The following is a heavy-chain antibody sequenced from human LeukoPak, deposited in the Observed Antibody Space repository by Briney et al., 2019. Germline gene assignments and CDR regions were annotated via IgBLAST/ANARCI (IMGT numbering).Heavy chain of an antibody. V-gene: IGHV1-2*02. CDR1: GYTFTGYY. Sequence: ASVKVSCKASGYTFTGYYMHWVRQAPGQGLEWMGWINPNSGGTNYAQKFQGRVTMTRDTSISTAYMERSRLRSDDTAVYYCARAEPKVAAFDYWGQGTLVTVSS. J-gene: IGHJ4*02. CDR3: ARAEPKVAAFDY. CDR2: INPNSGGT. D-gene: IGHD6-19*01.